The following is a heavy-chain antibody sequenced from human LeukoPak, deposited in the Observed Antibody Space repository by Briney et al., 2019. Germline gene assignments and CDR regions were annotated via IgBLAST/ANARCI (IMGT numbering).Heavy chain of an antibody. D-gene: IGHD2-2*01. V-gene: IGHV4-59*11. CDR3: ARYARRYYMDV. J-gene: IGHJ6*03. CDR1: GRPISSHY. Sequence: SETLSLTYTVSGRPISSHYWSWIRQPPGKGLEWIGYIYYSGSTNYNPSLKSRVTISVDTSKNQFSLKLSSVTAADTDVYYCARYARRYYMDVWGKGTTVTVSS. CDR2: IYYSGST.